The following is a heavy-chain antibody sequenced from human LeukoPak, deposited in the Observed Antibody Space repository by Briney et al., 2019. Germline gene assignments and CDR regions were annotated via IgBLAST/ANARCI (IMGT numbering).Heavy chain of an antibody. CDR3: ARLDEIDTAMVL. D-gene: IGHD5-18*01. J-gene: IGHJ4*02. CDR2: IIPIFGTA. CDR1: GGTFSSYA. V-gene: IGHV1-69*05. Sequence: ASVKVSCKASGGTFSSYAISWVRQAPGQGLEWMGGIIPIFGTANYAQKFQGRVTITTDESTSTAYMELSSLRSEDTAVYYCARLDEIDTAMVLWGQGTLVTVSS.